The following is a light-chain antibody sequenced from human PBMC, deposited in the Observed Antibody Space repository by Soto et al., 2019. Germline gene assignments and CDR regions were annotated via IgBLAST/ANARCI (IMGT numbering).Light chain of an antibody. CDR1: QSVRTL. Sequence: DIQMDESPSTLSASVGDTVTVTCRASQSVRTLLCWYHQKPGKAPHVLIAMASILESGVPSRFSASGSGTDFTLTISSLQPEDYANYYCQQSYNAPFNFGPGSMVDIK. CDR2: MAS. CDR3: QQSYNAPFN. J-gene: IGKJ3*01. V-gene: IGKV1-39*01.